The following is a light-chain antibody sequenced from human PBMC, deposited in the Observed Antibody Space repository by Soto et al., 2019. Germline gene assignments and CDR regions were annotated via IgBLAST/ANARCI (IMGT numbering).Light chain of an antibody. CDR3: QQCFTAVFT. V-gene: IGKV1-39*01. Sequence: DIQLTQSPSSLSASVGDRVTITCRASQTISNYLNWYQQKPGRAPNLLIYGASSLQSGVPSRFSGSGFDIDFTLPITTLQPEDFETYYGQQCFTAVFTFGPGTKVFIK. CDR1: QTISNY. J-gene: IGKJ3*01. CDR2: GAS.